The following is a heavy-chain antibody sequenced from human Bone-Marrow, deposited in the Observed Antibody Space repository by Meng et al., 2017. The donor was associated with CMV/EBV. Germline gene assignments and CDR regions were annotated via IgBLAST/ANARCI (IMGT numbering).Heavy chain of an antibody. Sequence: GGSLRLSCAASGFTFSSYAMSWVRQVPGKGLEWVSVIYSGVSTYYADSVKGRFTISRDNSKNSLYLQMNSLRAEDTAVYYCARDEGTYYDFWSGYSPTYYYYGMDVWGQGTTVTVSS. V-gene: IGHV3-66*01. CDR1: GFTFSSYA. D-gene: IGHD3-3*01. CDR2: IYSGVST. J-gene: IGHJ6*02. CDR3: ARDEGTYYDFWSGYSPTYYYYGMDV.